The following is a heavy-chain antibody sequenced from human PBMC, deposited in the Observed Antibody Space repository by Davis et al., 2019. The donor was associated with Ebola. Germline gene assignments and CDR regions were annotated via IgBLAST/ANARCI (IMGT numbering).Heavy chain of an antibody. CDR1: GFTFSSYG. J-gene: IGHJ6*02. V-gene: IGHV3-48*02. Sequence: PGGSLRLSCAASGFTFSSYGMHWVRQAPGKGLEWVSYISSSGSTIYYADSVKGRFTISRDNAKNSLYLQMNSLRDEDTAVYYCARAGLLWFGELLYQDYGMDVWGQGTTVTVSS. D-gene: IGHD3-10*01. CDR3: ARAGLLWFGELLYQDYGMDV. CDR2: ISSSGSTI.